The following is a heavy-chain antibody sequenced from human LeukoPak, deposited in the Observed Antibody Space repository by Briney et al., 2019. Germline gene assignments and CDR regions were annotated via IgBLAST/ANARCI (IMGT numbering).Heavy chain of an antibody. CDR1: GYTFTSYG. CDR3: ARARSAYTKLDY. J-gene: IGHJ4*02. D-gene: IGHD2-21*01. CDR2: ISAYNGNT. Sequence: ASVTVSCKASGYTFTSYGISWVRQAPGQGLEWMGWISAYNGNTNYAQKLQGRVTMTTDTSTSTAYMELRSLRSDDTAVYYCARARSAYTKLDYWGQGTLVTVSS. V-gene: IGHV1-18*01.